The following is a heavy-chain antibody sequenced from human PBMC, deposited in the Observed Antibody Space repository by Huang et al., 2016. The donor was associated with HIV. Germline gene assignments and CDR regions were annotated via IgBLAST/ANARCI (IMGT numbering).Heavy chain of an antibody. V-gene: IGHV4-34*01. CDR2: VNTRGKT. Sequence: QVQLRQWGAGLVKPSETLSLTCAVYGGSFSGYYWTWIRQSPGQGLEWIGEVNTRGKTNYQPSLKSRVTISKDTAKNQFSLQLTSVSAADTGVYFCAREKAADSAWYGVYYFDYWGEGALVTVTS. D-gene: IGHD6-19*01. CDR1: GGSFSGYY. CDR3: AREKAADSAWYGVYYFDY. J-gene: IGHJ4*02.